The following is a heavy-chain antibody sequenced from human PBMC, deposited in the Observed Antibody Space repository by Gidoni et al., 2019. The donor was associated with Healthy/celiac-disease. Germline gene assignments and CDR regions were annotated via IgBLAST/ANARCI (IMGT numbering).Heavy chain of an antibody. J-gene: IGHJ5*02. Sequence: EVQLVESGGGLVQPGGSLRLSCAASGFTFSSYWMSWVRQAPGKGLEWVAKIKQDGSEKYYVDSLKGRFTISRDNAKNSLYLQMNSLRAEDTAVYYCAREVEIQLWNWFDPWGQGTLVTVSS. CDR3: AREVEIQLWNWFDP. V-gene: IGHV3-7*01. D-gene: IGHD5-18*01. CDR1: GFTFSSYW. CDR2: IKQDGSEK.